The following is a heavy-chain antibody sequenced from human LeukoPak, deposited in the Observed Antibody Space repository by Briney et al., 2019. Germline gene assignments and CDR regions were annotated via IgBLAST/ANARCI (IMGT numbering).Heavy chain of an antibody. D-gene: IGHD3-22*01. J-gene: IGHJ4*02. CDR3: ARVPYYDSSGYYSRSFDY. CDR2: MNPNSGNT. CDR1: GYTFTSYD. V-gene: IGHV1-8*01. Sequence: ASVKVSCKASGYTFTSYDINWVRQATGQGLEWMGWMNPNSGNTGYAQKFQGRVTMTRNTSISTAYMELSSLRSEDTAVYYCARVPYYDSSGYYSRSFDYWGQGTLVTVSP.